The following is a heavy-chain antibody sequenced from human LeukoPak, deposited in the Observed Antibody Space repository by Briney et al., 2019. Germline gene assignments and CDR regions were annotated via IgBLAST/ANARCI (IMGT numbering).Heavy chain of an antibody. CDR2: IKHNGDEL. Sequence: GGSLRLSFAASGFTFCSYWMTWVRQAPGKGLEWVANIKHNGDELNYVDSVEDRFTISRDNAKNSLYLHMTSLRAEDTAVYYCAMKLRTFDSWGQGTLVTVSS. V-gene: IGHV3-7*01. CDR3: AMKLRTFDS. CDR1: GFTFCSYW. D-gene: IGHD3-16*01. J-gene: IGHJ4*02.